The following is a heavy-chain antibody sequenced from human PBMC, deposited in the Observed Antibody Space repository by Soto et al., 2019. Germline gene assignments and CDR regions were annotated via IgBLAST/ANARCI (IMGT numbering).Heavy chain of an antibody. CDR2: IYWDDDK. CDR1: GFSLSTTGVG. D-gene: IGHD2-21*02. J-gene: IGHJ6*02. V-gene: IGHV2-5*02. Sequence: QITLKESGPPLVKPTQTLTLTCTFSGFSLSTTGVGVGWIRQPPGKALEWLALIYWDDDKRYNPSLNSRLTITKDTSKHQVVLEMTNMDPVDTATYYCVQSRCGGDCLQSYSSHSYYGLDVWGQGTTVTVSS. CDR3: VQSRCGGDCLQSYSSHSYYGLDV.